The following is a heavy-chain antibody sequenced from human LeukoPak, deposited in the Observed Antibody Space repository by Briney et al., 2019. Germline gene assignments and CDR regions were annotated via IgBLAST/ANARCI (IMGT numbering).Heavy chain of an antibody. D-gene: IGHD6-19*01. CDR1: GYTFTGYY. V-gene: IGHV1-2*02. Sequence: GASVKVSCKASGYTFTGYYMHWVRQAPGQGLEWMGWINPNSGGTNYAQKFQGRVTMTRDTSISTAYMALSRLRSDDTAVYYCARECIAVAGTRWFDPWGQGTLVTVSS. CDR3: ARECIAVAGTRWFDP. J-gene: IGHJ5*02. CDR2: INPNSGGT.